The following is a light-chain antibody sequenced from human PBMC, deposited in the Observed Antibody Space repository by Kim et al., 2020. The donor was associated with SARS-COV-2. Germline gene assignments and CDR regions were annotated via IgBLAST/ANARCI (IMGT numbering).Light chain of an antibody. CDR3: QQYGSSPWT. J-gene: IGKJ1*01. V-gene: IGKV3-20*01. CDR2: GAS. Sequence: SPGERATLPCRASQSVSSIYLAWYQQKPGQAPRLVIYGASSRATGIPDRFSGSGSGTDFTLTISRLEPEDFAVYYCQQYGSSPWTFGQGTKVDIK. CDR1: QSVSSIY.